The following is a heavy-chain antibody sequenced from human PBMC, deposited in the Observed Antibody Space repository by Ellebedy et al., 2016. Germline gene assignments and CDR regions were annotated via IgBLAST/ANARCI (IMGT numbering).Heavy chain of an antibody. Sequence: SETLSLXXDVYGGSISGYDLSWIRQPPGKGLEWIGEVSHSGSTNYNPSLKSRVTMSVDTSKNQFSLKLSSVTAADTAVYYCARDGLMGPAARFVEFDPWGQGTLVTVSS. CDR3: ARDGLMGPAARFVEFDP. J-gene: IGHJ5*02. D-gene: IGHD2-2*01. CDR2: VSHSGST. CDR1: GGSISGYD. V-gene: IGHV4-34*01.